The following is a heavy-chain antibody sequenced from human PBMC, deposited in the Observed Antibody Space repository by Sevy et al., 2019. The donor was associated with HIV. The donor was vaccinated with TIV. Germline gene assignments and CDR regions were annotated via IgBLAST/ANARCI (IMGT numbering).Heavy chain of an antibody. CDR2: ISAYNGNT. V-gene: IGHV1-18*01. CDR3: ARDMGPGIAVAGTGAFDI. Sequence: ASVKVSCKASGYTFTSYGISWVRQAPGQGLEWMGWISAYNGNTNYAQKLQGRVTMTTDTSTSTAYMELRSLRSDDTAVYYCARDMGPGIAVAGTGAFDIWGQGTMVTVSS. J-gene: IGHJ3*02. CDR1: GYTFTSYG. D-gene: IGHD6-19*01.